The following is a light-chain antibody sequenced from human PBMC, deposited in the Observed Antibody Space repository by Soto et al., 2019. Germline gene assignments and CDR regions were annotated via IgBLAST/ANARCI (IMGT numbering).Light chain of an antibody. Sequence: EIQLTQSPSFLSASVGDRVTLTCMASQGISNYLAWYQQRPGKAPKLLIYAASTLQTGVPSRFSGSGSGTEFTLTISSLQPEDFATYHCQQLTSYPRSTFGQGTRLEIK. CDR3: QQLTSYPRST. CDR2: AAS. CDR1: QGISNY. J-gene: IGKJ5*01. V-gene: IGKV1-9*01.